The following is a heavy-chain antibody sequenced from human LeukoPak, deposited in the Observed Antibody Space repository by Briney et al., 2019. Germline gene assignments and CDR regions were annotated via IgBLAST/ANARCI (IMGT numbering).Heavy chain of an antibody. CDR1: GFTFSSDS. Sequence: AGSLTLSCTASGFTFSSDSMSWVRRPPGEGLQWCSAISGSGGSTYYADSVKSRFTISRDNSKNTLYLQMNTLRAEDTAVYYCAKDTWTQLSYWGQGTLVTVSS. CDR3: AKDTWTQLSY. V-gene: IGHV3-23*01. D-gene: IGHD5-18*01. J-gene: IGHJ4*02. CDR2: ISGSGGST.